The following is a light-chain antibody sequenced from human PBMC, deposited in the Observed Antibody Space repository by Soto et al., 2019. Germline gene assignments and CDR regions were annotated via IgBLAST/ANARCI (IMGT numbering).Light chain of an antibody. V-gene: IGKV3-15*01. CDR2: GAS. CDR1: QSVSSN. Sequence: EIVMTQSPATLSVSPGERATLSCRASQSVSSNLAWYQQKPGQAPRLLIYGASTRATGIPARFSGSGSGTEFTLTISSLQSEDFAVYYCQQYYSPPVTFGGGTKVEIK. J-gene: IGKJ4*01. CDR3: QQYYSPPVT.